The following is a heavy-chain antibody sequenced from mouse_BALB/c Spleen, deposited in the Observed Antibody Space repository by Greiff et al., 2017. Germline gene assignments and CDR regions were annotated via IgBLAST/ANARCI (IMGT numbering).Heavy chain of an antibody. CDR2: ILPGSGST. Sequence: QVQLQQSGAELMKPGASVKISCKATGFTFSSYWIEWVKQRPGHGLEWIGEILPGSGSTNYNENFKGKATFTADTSSNTAYMQLSRLTSEDSAVYYCESGNRRFYFDDWGEGTTLTVSA. CDR3: ESGNRRFYFDD. CDR1: GFTFSSYW. D-gene: IGHD2-1*01. J-gene: IGHJ2*01. V-gene: IGHV1-9*01.